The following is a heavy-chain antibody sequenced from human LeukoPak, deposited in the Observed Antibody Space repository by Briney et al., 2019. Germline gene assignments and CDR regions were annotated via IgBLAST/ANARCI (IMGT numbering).Heavy chain of an antibody. CDR1: GFTFSSYA. V-gene: IGHV3-30-3*01. CDR3: ARAFWGRNDSFYI. D-gene: IGHD3-16*01. CDR2: ISYDGSNK. J-gene: IGHJ3*02. Sequence: GGSLRLSCAASGFTFSSYAMHWVRQAPGKGLEWVAVISYDGSNKYYADSVKGRITISRDNSKNTLYLQMNSLRAEDTAVYYCARAFWGRNDSFYIWGQGTMVTVSS.